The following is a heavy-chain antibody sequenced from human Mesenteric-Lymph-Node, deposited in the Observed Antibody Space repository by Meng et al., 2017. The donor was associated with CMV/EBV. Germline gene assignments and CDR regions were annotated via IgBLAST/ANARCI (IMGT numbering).Heavy chain of an antibody. V-gene: IGHV4-34*01. J-gene: IGHJ5*02. D-gene: IGHD4-23*01. CDR3: ARGGNSRFDP. CDR2: INHSGST. CDR1: GGSFSGYY. Sequence: VSCAVYGGSFSGYYWSWIRQPPGKGLEWIGEINHSGSTNYNPSLKSRVTITVDTSKNQFSLKLSSVTAADTAVYYCARGGNSRFDPWGQGTLVTVSS.